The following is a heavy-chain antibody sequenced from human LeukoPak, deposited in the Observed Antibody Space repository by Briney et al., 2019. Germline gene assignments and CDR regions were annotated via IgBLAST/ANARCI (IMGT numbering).Heavy chain of an antibody. J-gene: IGHJ4*02. CDR2: IYPGDSDT. CDR1: GYSFTSYW. D-gene: IGHD5-24*01. Sequence: GESLKISCKGSGYSFTSYWIGWVRQMPGKGLEWMGIIYPGDSDTRYSPSFQGQVTISADKSISTAYLQWSSLKASDTALYYCARTVEMATSYSDYCGQGTLVTVSS. V-gene: IGHV5-51*01. CDR3: ARTVEMATSYSDY.